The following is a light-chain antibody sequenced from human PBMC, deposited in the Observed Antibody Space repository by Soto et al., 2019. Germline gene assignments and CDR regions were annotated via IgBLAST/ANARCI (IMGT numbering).Light chain of an antibody. J-gene: IGKJ1*01. CDR3: QQYDSFSVT. V-gene: IGKV1-39*01. CDR2: AAS. Sequence: DIPLTQSQSSLSASLLERLTIXSPASQSISSNLNWYQQKPGKAPKLLIYAASSLQSGVPSRFSGSGSGTEFTLTISSLQPDDFATYYCQQYDSFSVTFGQGTKVDIK. CDR1: QSISSN.